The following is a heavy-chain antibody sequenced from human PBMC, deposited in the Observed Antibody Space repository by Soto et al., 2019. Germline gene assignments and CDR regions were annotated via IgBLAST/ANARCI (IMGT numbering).Heavy chain of an antibody. CDR2: FYDVDGT. D-gene: IGHD4-17*01. J-gene: IGHJ3*02. V-gene: IGHV3-53*01. CDR1: GFTVSGKKY. CDR3: ATWHLREHAYDI. Sequence: DVQLVESGGGLIQPGGSLRLSCAASGFTVSGKKYLAWVRQAPGKGLEWVSAFYDVDGTFYADSVKGRFTTSGDSSRTIVYLQMNSLRPDDTAVYYCATWHLREHAYDIWGQGTAVTVSS.